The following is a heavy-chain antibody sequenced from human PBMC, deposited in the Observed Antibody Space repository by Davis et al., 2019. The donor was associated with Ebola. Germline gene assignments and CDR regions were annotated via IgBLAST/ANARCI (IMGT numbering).Heavy chain of an antibody. J-gene: IGHJ3*02. CDR3: ARGPLIVVVPAAIRSNAFDI. CDR1: GGSISSTSYY. V-gene: IGHV4-39*01. CDR2: VYYSGSA. D-gene: IGHD2-2*02. Sequence: MPSETLSLTCTISGGSISSTSYYWGWIRQPPGKGLEWIGSVYYSGSAYFNPSLKSRVTISVDTSENQFSLRLTSVTASDTAVYYCARGPLIVVVPAAIRSNAFDIWGQGTMVTVSS.